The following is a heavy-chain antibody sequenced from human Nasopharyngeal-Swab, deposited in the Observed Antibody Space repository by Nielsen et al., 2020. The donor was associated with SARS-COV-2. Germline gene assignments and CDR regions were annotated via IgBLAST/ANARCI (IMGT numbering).Heavy chain of an antibody. CDR3: ARRGDYGDYYFDY. Sequence: VRQAPGQGLEWMGRINPNSGGTNYAQKFQGRVTMTRDTSISTAYMELSRLTSDDTAVYYCARRGDYGDYYFDYWGQGTLVTVSS. D-gene: IGHD4-17*01. J-gene: IGHJ4*02. CDR2: INPNSGGT. V-gene: IGHV1-2*06.